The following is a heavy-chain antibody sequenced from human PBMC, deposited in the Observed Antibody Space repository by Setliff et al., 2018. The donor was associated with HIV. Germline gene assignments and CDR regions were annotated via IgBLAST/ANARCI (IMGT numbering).Heavy chain of an antibody. Sequence: GGSLRLSCAGSGFNFKNAWMSWVRQAPGKGLEWVGRIKSRVDGETTAYAAHLKGRFTISRDDSKNTLYLQMDSLSTEDTAVYYCILLGMHGAFDIWGQGTMVTVSS. CDR1: GFNFKNAW. CDR3: ILLGMHGAFDI. CDR2: IKSRVDGETT. V-gene: IGHV3-15*01. D-gene: IGHD7-27*01. J-gene: IGHJ3*02.